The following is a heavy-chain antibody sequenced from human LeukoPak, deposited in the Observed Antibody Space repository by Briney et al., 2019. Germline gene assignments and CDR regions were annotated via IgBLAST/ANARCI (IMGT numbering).Heavy chain of an antibody. CDR2: INPNSGGT. D-gene: IGHD2-2*01. CDR3: ARWFVVPAAGDGYAFDI. Sequence: ASVKVSCKASGYTFTGYYRHWVRQAPGQGLKWMGWINPNSGGTNYAQKFQGRVTMTRDTSVSTAYMELSRLTSDDTAVYYCARWFVVPAAGDGYAFDIWGQGTMVTGSA. J-gene: IGHJ3*02. V-gene: IGHV1-2*02. CDR1: GYTFTGYY.